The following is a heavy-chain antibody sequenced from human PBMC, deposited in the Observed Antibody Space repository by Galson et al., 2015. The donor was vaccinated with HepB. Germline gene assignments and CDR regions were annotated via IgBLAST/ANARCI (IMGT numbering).Heavy chain of an antibody. CDR2: IYYGGIT. J-gene: IGHJ2*01. Sequence: SETLSLTCTVSSGPISSSDYYWGWVRQPPGKGLERIGNIYYGGITSYNPSLKSRVTISVDTSKKQFSLKLGSVTAADTAVYYCARDSAYSMIVVVPYWYFDLWGRGTLVTVSS. CDR3: ARDSAYSMIVVVPYWYFDL. CDR1: SGPISSSDYY. V-gene: IGHV4-39*07. D-gene: IGHD3-22*01.